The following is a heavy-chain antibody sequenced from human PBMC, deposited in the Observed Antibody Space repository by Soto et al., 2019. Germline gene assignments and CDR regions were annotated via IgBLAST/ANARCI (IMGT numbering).Heavy chain of an antibody. V-gene: IGHV1-69*13. D-gene: IGHD1-7*01. J-gene: IGHJ5*02. CDR1: GGTFSIYA. CDR3: ARDQVELRLHTWFDP. CDR2: IIPIFGTA. Sequence: GASVKVSCKASGGTFSIYAISWVRQAPGQGLEWMGGIIPIFGTANYAQKFQGRVTITADEPTSTAYMELSSLRSEDTAVYYCARDQVELRLHTWFDPWGQGTLVTVSS.